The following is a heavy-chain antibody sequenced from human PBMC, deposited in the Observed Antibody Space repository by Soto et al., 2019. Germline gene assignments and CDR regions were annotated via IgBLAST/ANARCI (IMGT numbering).Heavy chain of an antibody. Sequence: SETLALTCTVSGGSISSSSYYWGWIRQPPGKGLEWIGSIYYSGSTYYNPSLKSRVTISVDTSKNQLSLKLSSVTAADTAVYYCARAGPEPYHYYCYYMDVWGKGTTVTVSS. V-gene: IGHV4-39*07. J-gene: IGHJ6*03. D-gene: IGHD1-1*01. CDR3: ARAGPEPYHYYCYYMDV. CDR2: IYYSGST. CDR1: GGSISSSSYY.